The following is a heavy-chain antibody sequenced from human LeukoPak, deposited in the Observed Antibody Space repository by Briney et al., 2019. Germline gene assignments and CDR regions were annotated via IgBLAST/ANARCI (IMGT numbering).Heavy chain of an antibody. CDR3: AKDPARGYCSTGICYDSPFDF. CDR2: ISASAAHT. V-gene: IGHV3-23*01. D-gene: IGHD2-15*01. J-gene: IGHJ4*02. CDR1: GFTFSTYP. Sequence: GGSLRLSCVASGFTFSTYPMTWVRQPPGNGLEWVSLISASAAHTYYADSVKGRFTISRDDSKNTLFLQMNSLRVEDTAVYYCAKDPARGYCSTGICYDSPFDFWGQGTLVTVSS.